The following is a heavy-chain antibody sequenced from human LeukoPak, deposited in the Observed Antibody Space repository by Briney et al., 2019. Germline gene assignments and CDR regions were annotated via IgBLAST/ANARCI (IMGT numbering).Heavy chain of an antibody. V-gene: IGHV3-33*08. CDR2: IVYDGSKK. J-gene: IGHJ5*02. Sequence: GGSLRLSCEASGFTFSRYGIHWVRQAPGKGLESVAVIVYDGSKKYYADSVKGRFTISRDNSKNTLYLQMNSLRAEDTAVYYCARSDWVDPWGQGTLVTVSS. CDR1: GFTFSRYG. CDR3: ARSDWVDP.